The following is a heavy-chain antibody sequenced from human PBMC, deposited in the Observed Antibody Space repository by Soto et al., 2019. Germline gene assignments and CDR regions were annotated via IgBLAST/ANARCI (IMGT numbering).Heavy chain of an antibody. J-gene: IGHJ4*02. CDR2: ISSSSSTI. Sequence: GGSLRLSCAASGFTFSSYSMNWVRQAPGKGLEWVSYISSSSSTIYYADSVKGRFTISRDNAKNSLYLQMNSLRAEDTAVYYCARARTIVLVTANTLTYWGLGTLVTVSS. V-gene: IGHV3-48*01. CDR1: GFTFSSYS. D-gene: IGHD2-21*02. CDR3: ARARTIVLVTANTLTY.